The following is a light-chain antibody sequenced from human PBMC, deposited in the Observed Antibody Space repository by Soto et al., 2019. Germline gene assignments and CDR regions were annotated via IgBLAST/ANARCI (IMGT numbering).Light chain of an antibody. J-gene: IGKJ1*01. CDR2: GVS. Sequence: EIVLTQFPGTLSLSPGERATLSCRASQSISANYLAWYQQKPGQAPRLLIYGVSIRATGIPDRFAGSGSGPDFTLTISRLEPEDFAVYYCHQYGVSPKTFGQGTKVDIK. CDR1: QSISANY. V-gene: IGKV3-20*01. CDR3: HQYGVSPKT.